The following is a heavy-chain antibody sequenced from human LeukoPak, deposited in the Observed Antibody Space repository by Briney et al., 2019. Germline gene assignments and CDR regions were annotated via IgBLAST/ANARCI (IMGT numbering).Heavy chain of an antibody. V-gene: IGHV1-8*01. J-gene: IGHJ4*02. CDR3: ARNYYGSGGDC. D-gene: IGHD3-10*01. CDR1: GYTFISYD. CDR2: MNPNSGNT. Sequence: ASVKVSCKASGYTFISYDINWVRQATGQGLEWLAWMNPNSGNTGYAQKFQGRITITRNTSISTAYMELSSLRAEDTAVYYCARNYYGSGGDCWGQGTLVTVSS.